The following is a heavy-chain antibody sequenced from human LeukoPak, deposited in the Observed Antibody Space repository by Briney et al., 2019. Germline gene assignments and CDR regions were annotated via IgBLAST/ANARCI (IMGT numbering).Heavy chain of an antibody. CDR2: IYHSGST. J-gene: IGHJ1*01. V-gene: IGHV4-59*01. CDR1: GGSISTYY. CDR3: ARGGAARLHFQN. D-gene: IGHD6-6*01. Sequence: SETLSLTRTVSGGSISTYYWNWIRQPPGKGLEWIGYIYHSGSTNYNPSLQSRVTISVDTSKNQFSLNLNSVTAADTAVYYCARGGAARLHFQNWGQGTLVTVSS.